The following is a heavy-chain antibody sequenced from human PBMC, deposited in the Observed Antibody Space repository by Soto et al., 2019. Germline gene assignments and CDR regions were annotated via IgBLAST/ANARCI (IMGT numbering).Heavy chain of an antibody. V-gene: IGHV4-39*01. CDR2: IYYSGST. CDR3: ARYMIVVVGGWFDP. J-gene: IGHJ5*02. D-gene: IGHD3-22*01. Sequence: PSETLSLTCTVSGGSISSSSYYWGWIRQPPGKGLEWIGSIYYSGSTYYNPSLKSRVTISVDTSKNQFSLKLSSVTAADTAVYYCARYMIVVVGGWFDPWGQGTLVTVSS. CDR1: GGSISSSSYY.